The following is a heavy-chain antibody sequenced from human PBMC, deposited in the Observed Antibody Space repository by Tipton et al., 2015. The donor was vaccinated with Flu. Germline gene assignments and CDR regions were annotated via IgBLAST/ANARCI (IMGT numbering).Heavy chain of an antibody. CDR1: GGSISYYY. V-gene: IGHV4-4*07. CDR3: ARASGSGTYVIFDS. J-gene: IGHJ4*02. D-gene: IGHD3-10*01. CDR2: IYTSGTT. Sequence: TLSLTCTVSGGSISYYYWNWIRQTPGKGLEWIGRIYTSGTTNYNPSLKSRVTMSIDTSKDQFSLKLSSVTAADTAVYYCARASGSGTYVIFDSWGQGTLVTVSS.